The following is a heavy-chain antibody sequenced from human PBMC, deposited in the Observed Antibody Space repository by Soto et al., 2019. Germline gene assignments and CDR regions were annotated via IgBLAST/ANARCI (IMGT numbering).Heavy chain of an antibody. V-gene: IGHV1-3*01. CDR2: INAGNGNT. J-gene: IGHJ6*02. Sequence: ASVKVSCKASGYTFTSYAMHWVRQAPGQRLEWMGWINAGNGNTKYSQKFQGRVTITRDTSASTAYMELSSLRSEDTAVYYCARPGDPDHYYYYGMDVWGQGTTVTVSS. CDR3: ARPGDPDHYYYYGMDV. D-gene: IGHD4-17*01. CDR1: GYTFTSYA.